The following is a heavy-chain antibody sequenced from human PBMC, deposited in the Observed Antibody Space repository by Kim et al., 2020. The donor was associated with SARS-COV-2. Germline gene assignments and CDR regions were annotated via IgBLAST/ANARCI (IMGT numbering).Heavy chain of an antibody. CDR1: GFTFSSYG. V-gene: IGHV3-30*18. D-gene: IGHD1-26*01. Sequence: GGSLRLSCAASGFTFSSYGMHWVRQAPGKGLEWVAVISYDGSNKYYADSVKGRFTISRDNSKNTLYLQMNSLRAEDTAVYYCAKERRPIVGAPLVDYWGQGTLVTVSS. CDR3: AKERRPIVGAPLVDY. CDR2: ISYDGSNK. J-gene: IGHJ4*02.